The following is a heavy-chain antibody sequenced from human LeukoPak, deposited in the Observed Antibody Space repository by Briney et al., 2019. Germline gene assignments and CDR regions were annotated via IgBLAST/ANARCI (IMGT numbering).Heavy chain of an antibody. CDR3: ARDLRGNYDSSGYYLAGDAFDI. J-gene: IGHJ3*02. D-gene: IGHD3-22*01. CDR1: GFTFSDYY. Sequence: GGSLRLSCAASGFTFSDYYMSWLRQAPGKGLEWVSYLRSSGSPIYYADSVKGRFTISRDNAKNSLYLQMNSLRAEDTAVYYCARDLRGNYDSSGYYLAGDAFDIWGQGTMVTVSS. V-gene: IGHV3-11*04. CDR2: LRSSGSPI.